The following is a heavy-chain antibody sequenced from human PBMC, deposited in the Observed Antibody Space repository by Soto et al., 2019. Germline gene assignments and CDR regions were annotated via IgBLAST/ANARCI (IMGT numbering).Heavy chain of an antibody. CDR1: GGIFNNYI. CDR2: IIPILDIA. Sequence: QVQLVQSGAEVKKPGSSVKVSCKASGGIFNNYIIAWVRQAPGQGLEWMGRIIPILDIANYEQKFQGRITITADKSTSTAYMELNSLRSEDTAVYYCATGFLGYCSRTTCYGEYFQHWGQGTLVTVSS. D-gene: IGHD2-2*01. J-gene: IGHJ1*01. CDR3: ATGFLGYCSRTTCYGEYFQH. V-gene: IGHV1-69*02.